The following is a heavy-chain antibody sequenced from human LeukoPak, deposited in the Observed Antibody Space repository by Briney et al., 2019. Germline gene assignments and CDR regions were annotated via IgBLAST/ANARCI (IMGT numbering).Heavy chain of an antibody. J-gene: IGHJ4*02. Sequence: DTLSLTCPVSGGSISNYYYWSWIRQPPGKGLEWIGYVYYTGSTPFNPSLKSRVTMSLDTSRNQFSLKLTSLTAADTAVYYCARGAMATTPFFDYWGQGTLVTVSS. V-gene: IGHV4-59*07. CDR2: VYYTGST. D-gene: IGHD5-24*01. CDR3: ARGAMATTPFFDY. CDR1: GGSISNYY.